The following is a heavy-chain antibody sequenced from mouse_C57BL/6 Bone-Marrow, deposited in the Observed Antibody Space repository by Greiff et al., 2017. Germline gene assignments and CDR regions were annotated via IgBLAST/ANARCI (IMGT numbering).Heavy chain of an antibody. J-gene: IGHJ2*01. Sequence: EVMLVESGGGLVQPGGSLKLSCAASGFTFSDYGMAWVRQAPRKGPEWVAFISNLAYSIYYADTVTGRFTIPRENAKNTLYLEMSSLRSEDTAMYYCARHSSLLSGYFDYLGQGTTLTVSS. CDR3: ARHSSLLSGYFDY. CDR1: GFTFSDYG. V-gene: IGHV5-15*01. D-gene: IGHD2-1*01. CDR2: ISNLAYSI.